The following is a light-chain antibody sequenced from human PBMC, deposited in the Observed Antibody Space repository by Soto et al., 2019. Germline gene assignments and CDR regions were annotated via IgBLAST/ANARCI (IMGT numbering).Light chain of an antibody. Sequence: QPVLTQPASVSGSPGQSITISCTGTSSDVGSYNLVSWYQQYPGKAPKLMIYADTKRPSGVSNRFSGSKSANTASLTISGVQAEDEADYYCCSFARSPYWVFGGGTKLTVL. CDR2: ADT. CDR3: CSFARSPYWV. V-gene: IGLV2-23*01. J-gene: IGLJ3*02. CDR1: SSDVGSYNL.